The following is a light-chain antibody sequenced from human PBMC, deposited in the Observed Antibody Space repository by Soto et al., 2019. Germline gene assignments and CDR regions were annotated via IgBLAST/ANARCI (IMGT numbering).Light chain of an antibody. CDR3: QSYESSLSGSYV. Sequence: QSVLTQPPSVSGAPGQRVTISCTGSSSNIGAGYDVHWYQRLPGTAPKVLIYGNNNRPSGVPDRFSGSKSGTSASLAITGLQAEDEADYYCQSYESSLSGSYVIGTGTKVTV. V-gene: IGLV1-40*01. J-gene: IGLJ1*01. CDR1: SSNIGAGYD. CDR2: GNN.